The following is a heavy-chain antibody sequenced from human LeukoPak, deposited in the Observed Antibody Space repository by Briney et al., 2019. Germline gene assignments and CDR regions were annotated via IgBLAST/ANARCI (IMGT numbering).Heavy chain of an antibody. V-gene: IGHV3-48*01. CDR2: FVSSSSTI. CDR3: ARDRSYYDSSGYVYYFDY. D-gene: IGHD3-22*01. CDR1: GFTLIGYS. J-gene: IGHJ4*02. Sequence: GGPLRLSLAASGFTLIGYSMNWVAQPPGKGLRGFSYFVSSSSTIYYADSVKGRFTISRDNAKNSLYLQMNSLRAEDTAVYYCARDRSYYDSSGYVYYFDYWGQGTLVTVSS.